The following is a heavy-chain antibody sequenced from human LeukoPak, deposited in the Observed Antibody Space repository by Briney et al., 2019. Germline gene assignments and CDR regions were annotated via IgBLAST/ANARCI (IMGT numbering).Heavy chain of an antibody. Sequence: GGSLRLSCAASGFTFSSYAMSWVRQAPGKGLEWVSAISGSGGSTYYADSVKGRFTISRDNSKNTLYLHMNSLRADDTAVYYCAKMEGQRLYDYCMDVWGRGTTVTVSS. CDR2: ISGSGGST. V-gene: IGHV3-23*01. J-gene: IGHJ6*03. CDR3: AKMEGQRLYDYCMDV. D-gene: IGHD3-3*01. CDR1: GFTFSSYA.